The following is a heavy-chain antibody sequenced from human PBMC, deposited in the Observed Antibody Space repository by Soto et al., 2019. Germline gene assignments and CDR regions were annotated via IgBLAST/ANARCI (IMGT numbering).Heavy chain of an antibody. CDR2: IVVASGQT. CDR1: GSGFIRSG. Sequence: SVKVSCKASGSGFIRSGIQWVRQAHGQRLEWIGWIVVASGQTNYAQNFRGRVAITRDTSTATAYIELTGLTSEDTAVYFCSADRTDIGVGWWVWGQGNTVTVSS. J-gene: IGHJ6*02. D-gene: IGHD5-12*01. CDR3: SADRTDIGVGWWV. V-gene: IGHV1-58*02.